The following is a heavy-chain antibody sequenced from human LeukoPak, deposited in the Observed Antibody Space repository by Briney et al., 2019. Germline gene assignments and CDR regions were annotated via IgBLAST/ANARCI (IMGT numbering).Heavy chain of an antibody. CDR3: ARRTAMVPFYMDV. J-gene: IGHJ6*03. CDR2: IYTSGST. Sequence: SETLSLTCTVSGGSISSYYWSWIRQPAGKGLEWIGRIYTSGSTNYNPSLKSRVTISVDTSKNQFSLKLSSVTAADTAVYYCARRTAMVPFYMDVWGKGTTVTVSS. V-gene: IGHV4-4*07. CDR1: GGSISSYY. D-gene: IGHD5-18*01.